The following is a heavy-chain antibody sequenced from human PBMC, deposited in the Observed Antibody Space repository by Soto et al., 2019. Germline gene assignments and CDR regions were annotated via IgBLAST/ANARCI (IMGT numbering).Heavy chain of an antibody. CDR2: ISGSGSTT. CDR1: GFTFRSYA. CDR3: AKVGNWGSAAYRYYVDY. V-gene: IGHV3-23*01. J-gene: IGHJ4*02. Sequence: EVQLLESGGGLVQPGGSLRLSCAASGFTFRSYAVGWVRQALGKGLEWVSGISGSGSTTYYADSVKGRFTISRDNSKNTLYLQVNSLRAEDTAIYYCAKVGNWGSAAYRYYVDYGGQGTLVPVSS. D-gene: IGHD7-27*01.